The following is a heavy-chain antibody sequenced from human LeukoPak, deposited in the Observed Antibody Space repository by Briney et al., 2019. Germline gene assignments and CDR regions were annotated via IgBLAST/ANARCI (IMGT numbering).Heavy chain of an antibody. CDR3: AKGPRGYSYGSFDY. CDR1: GFTFSSYG. V-gene: IGHV3-23*01. J-gene: IGHJ4*02. CDR2: ISGSGGST. D-gene: IGHD5-18*01. Sequence: GGSLRLSCAASGFTFSSYGMSWVRQAPGKGLEWVSAISGSGGSTYYADSVKGRFTISRDNSKNTLYLQMNSLRAEDTAVYYCAKGPRGYSYGSFDYWGQGTLVTVSS.